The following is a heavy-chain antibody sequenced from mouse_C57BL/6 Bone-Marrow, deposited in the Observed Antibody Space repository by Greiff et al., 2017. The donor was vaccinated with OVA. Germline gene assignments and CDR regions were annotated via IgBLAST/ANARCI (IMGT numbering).Heavy chain of an antibody. D-gene: IGHD3-2*02. J-gene: IGHJ2*01. CDR2: IYPGDGDT. CDR3: ARGSSVYYFDY. CDR1: GYAFSSYW. V-gene: IGHV1-80*01. Sequence: QVQLQQSGAELVKPGASVKISCKASGYAFSSYWMNWVKQRPGKGLEWIGQIYPGDGDTNYNGKFKGKATLTADKSSSTAYMQLSSLTSEDSAVYFCARGSSVYYFDYWGQGTTLTVSS.